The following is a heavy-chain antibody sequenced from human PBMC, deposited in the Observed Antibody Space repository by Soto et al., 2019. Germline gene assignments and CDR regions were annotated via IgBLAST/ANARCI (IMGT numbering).Heavy chain of an antibody. CDR2: IYYSGST. Sequence: SETLSLTCTVSGGSISIGGYYWSCIRQHPGKGLEWIGYIYYSGSTYYNPSLKSRVTISVDTSKNQFSLKLSSVTAADTAVYYCARDFVDVATPTDYYYYGMDVWGQGTTVTVSS. J-gene: IGHJ6*02. V-gene: IGHV4-31*03. CDR3: ARDFVDVATPTDYYYYGMDV. CDR1: GGSISIGGYY. D-gene: IGHD3-3*01.